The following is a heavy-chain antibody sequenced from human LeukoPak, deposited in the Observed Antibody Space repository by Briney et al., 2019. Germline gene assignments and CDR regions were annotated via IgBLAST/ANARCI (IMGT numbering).Heavy chain of an antibody. J-gene: IGHJ4*02. CDR3: ARISLAPSDNFDS. CDR1: AFTFSSHP. CDR2: VCSSIGCT. D-gene: IGHD1-1*01. Sequence: GGSLRLSCAASAFTFSSHPMGWVRRAPGKGLEWVSSVCSSIGCTYYADSVRGRFAISRDDSKNTLYLQMNSLRAEDTAVYYCARISLAPSDNFDSWGQGTLVTVSS. V-gene: IGHV3-23*01.